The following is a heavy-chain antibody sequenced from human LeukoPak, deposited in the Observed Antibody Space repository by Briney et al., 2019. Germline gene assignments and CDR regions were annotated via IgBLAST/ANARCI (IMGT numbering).Heavy chain of an antibody. CDR3: ARGPRAAADDY. Sequence: ASVKVSCKASGGTFSSYAISWVRQAPGQGLEWMGGIIPIFGTANCAQKFQGRVTITRDTSASTAYMELSSLTSEDTAVYYCARGPRAAADDYWGQGTLVTVSS. D-gene: IGHD6-13*01. V-gene: IGHV1-69*05. CDR1: GGTFSSYA. CDR2: IIPIFGTA. J-gene: IGHJ4*02.